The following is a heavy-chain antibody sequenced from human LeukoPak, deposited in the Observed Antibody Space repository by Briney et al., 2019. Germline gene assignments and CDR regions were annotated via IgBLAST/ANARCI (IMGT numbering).Heavy chain of an antibody. J-gene: IGHJ5*02. D-gene: IGHD4-11*01. V-gene: IGHV3-33*01. Sequence: GGSLRLSCAASGFTFSSYGMHWVRQAPGEGLEWVAVIWYDGSNKYHADSVKGRFTISRDNSKNTLYLQMNSLRAEDTAVYYCAREGGFYSRYNWFDPWGQGTLVTVSS. CDR3: AREGGFYSRYNWFDP. CDR2: IWYDGSNK. CDR1: GFTFSSYG.